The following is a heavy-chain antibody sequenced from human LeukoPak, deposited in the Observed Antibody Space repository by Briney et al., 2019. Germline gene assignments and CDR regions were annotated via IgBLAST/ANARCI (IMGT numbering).Heavy chain of an antibody. CDR3: VRDASETMNGNY. D-gene: IGHD1-1*01. CDR2: INSDGSTT. Sequence: GGSLRLSCEASGFTFTTYWMHWVRQAPGKGLVRVSLINSDGSTTNYADSVQGRFTISRDNAKNTLYLQMNSLRAEDTAVYYCVRDASETMNGNYWGQGTLVTVSS. CDR1: GFTFTTYW. J-gene: IGHJ4*02. V-gene: IGHV3-74*01.